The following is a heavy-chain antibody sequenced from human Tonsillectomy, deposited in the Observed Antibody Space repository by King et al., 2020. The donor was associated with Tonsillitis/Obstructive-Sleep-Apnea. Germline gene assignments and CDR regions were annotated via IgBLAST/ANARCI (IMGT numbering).Heavy chain of an antibody. CDR2: INPNSGGT. CDR3: AREKVLVAATNYWFDP. V-gene: IGHV1-2*02. Sequence: QLVQSGAEVKKPGASVKVSCKASGYTFIGYYMHWVRQAPGQGLEWMGWINPNSGGTKYAQKFQGRVTMTRDTSISTVYLELSRLGFDDTAVYYCAREKVLVAATNYWFDPWGQGTLVTVSS. CDR1: GYTFIGYY. J-gene: IGHJ5*02. D-gene: IGHD2-15*01.